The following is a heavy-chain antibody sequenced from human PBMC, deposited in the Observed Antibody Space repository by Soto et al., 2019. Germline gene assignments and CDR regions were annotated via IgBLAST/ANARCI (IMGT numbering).Heavy chain of an antibody. CDR1: GYTFTTYR. CDR3: ARESLTGVTFDY. J-gene: IGHJ4*02. D-gene: IGHD1-20*01. V-gene: IGHV1-46*01. Sequence: ASVKVSCKSSGYTFTTYRMHWVRQAPGQALEWMGFISPSGGITSYAQSFQGRVTMTSDTSTSTVYMELSSLRSDDTAVYFCARESLTGVTFDYWGPGALVTVSS. CDR2: ISPSGGIT.